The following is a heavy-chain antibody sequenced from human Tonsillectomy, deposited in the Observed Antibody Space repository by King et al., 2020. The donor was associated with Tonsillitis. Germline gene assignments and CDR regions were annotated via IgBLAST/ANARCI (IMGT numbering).Heavy chain of an antibody. CDR3: AKEPRCGCAPFDC. J-gene: IGHJ4*02. Sequence: VQLVESGGVLVQPGRSLRLSCAASGFTFDDYAMHWVRHAPGQGLEWVSGISWNNDSIGYADSVKGRFTISRDTAKNSLYLQMNSLRAEDTALYYCAKEPRCGCAPFDCWGQGTLVTVSS. CDR2: ISWNNDSI. D-gene: IGHD6-19*01. CDR1: GFTFDDYA. V-gene: IGHV3-9*01.